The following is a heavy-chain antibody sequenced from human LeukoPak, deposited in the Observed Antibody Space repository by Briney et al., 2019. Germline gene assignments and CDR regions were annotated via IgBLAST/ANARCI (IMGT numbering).Heavy chain of an antibody. V-gene: IGHV4-39*07. J-gene: IGHJ5*02. CDR3: ARPCIAARSWFDP. Sequence: PSETLSLTCTVSGGSISSSSYYWGWIRQPPGKGLEWIGSIYYSGSTYYNPSLKSRVTISVDTSKNQFSLKPSSVTAADTAVYYCARPCIAARSWFDPWGQGTLVTVSS. D-gene: IGHD6-6*01. CDR1: GGSISSSSYY. CDR2: IYYSGST.